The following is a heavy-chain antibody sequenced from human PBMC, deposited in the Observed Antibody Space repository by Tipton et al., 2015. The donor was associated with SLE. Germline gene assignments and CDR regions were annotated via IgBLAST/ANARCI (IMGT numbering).Heavy chain of an antibody. CDR1: GFTFSSYA. Sequence: SLRLSCAASGFTFSSYAMSWVRQAPGKGLEWVSAISGRGDSTYYADSVKGRFTISRDNSKNTLYLQMNSLRAEDTAVYYCAKDCSGWYEYYFDYWGQGTLVTVPS. D-gene: IGHD6-19*01. J-gene: IGHJ4*02. CDR2: ISGRGDST. CDR3: AKDCSGWYEYYFDY. V-gene: IGHV3-23*01.